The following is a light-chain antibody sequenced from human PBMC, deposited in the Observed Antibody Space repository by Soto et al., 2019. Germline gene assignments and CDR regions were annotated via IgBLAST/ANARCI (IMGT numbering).Light chain of an antibody. CDR3: SSYTGSSTSV. CDR2: EVT. Sequence: QSALTQPASVSGSPGQSITISCTGTSSVVGAYNYVSWYQQHPGEAPKLMIYEVTNRPSGVSIRFSGSKSGNTASLTISGLQAEDEADYYCSSYTGSSTSVFGTGTKLTVL. CDR1: SSVVGAYNY. V-gene: IGLV2-14*01. J-gene: IGLJ1*01.